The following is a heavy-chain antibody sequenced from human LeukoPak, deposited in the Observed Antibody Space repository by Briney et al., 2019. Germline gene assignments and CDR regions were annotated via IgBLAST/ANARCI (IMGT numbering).Heavy chain of an antibody. CDR1: GFTFSTYS. CDR2: ISSSSSYI. CDR3: ASGRYSSSVFDY. V-gene: IGHV3-21*01. Sequence: PGGSLRLSCAASGFTFSTYSMSWVRQAPGKGLEWVSSISSSSSYIYYADSVKGRFTISRDNAKNSLYLQMNNLRAEDTAVYYCASGRYSSSVFDYWGQGTLVTVSS. D-gene: IGHD6-6*01. J-gene: IGHJ4*02.